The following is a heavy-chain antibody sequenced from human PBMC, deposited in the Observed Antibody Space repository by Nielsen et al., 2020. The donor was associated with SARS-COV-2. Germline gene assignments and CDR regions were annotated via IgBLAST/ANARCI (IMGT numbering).Heavy chain of an antibody. CDR3: ARGGDGYPIDY. J-gene: IGHJ4*02. CDR2: INYIGTT. D-gene: IGHD5-24*01. Sequence: LRLSCTVSDDSISTAGYYWTWIRQFPGEGLEWIGYINYIGTTSYNPSLKSRVTISVDKSKNQFSLKLSSATAADTAVYYCARGGDGYPIDYWGQGTLVTVSS. V-gene: IGHV4-31*03. CDR1: DDSISTAGYY.